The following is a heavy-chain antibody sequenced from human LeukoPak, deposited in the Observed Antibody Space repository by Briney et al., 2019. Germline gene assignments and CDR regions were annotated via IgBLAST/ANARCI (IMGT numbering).Heavy chain of an antibody. D-gene: IGHD2-2*01. CDR2: IKQDGSEK. V-gene: IGHV3-7*01. CDR1: EFTFSNYW. Sequence: GGSLRLSRAASEFTFSNYWMSWVRQAPGKGLEWVANIKQDGSEKYYVDSVKGRFTISRDNAKNSLFLQMNSLRAEDTAVYYCARDGPVVPAASEANYFDYWGQGTLVTVSS. J-gene: IGHJ4*02. CDR3: ARDGPVVPAASEANYFDY.